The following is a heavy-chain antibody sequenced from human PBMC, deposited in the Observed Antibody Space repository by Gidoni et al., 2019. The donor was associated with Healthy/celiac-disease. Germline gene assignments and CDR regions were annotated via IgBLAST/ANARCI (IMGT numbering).Heavy chain of an antibody. CDR2: ISSSSSYT. CDR3: ARDLTVAGHYFDY. V-gene: IGHV3-11*06. J-gene: IGHJ4*02. Sequence: QVQLVESGGGLVKPGGSLRLSCAASGFTFSDYYMSWIRQAPGKGLEWVSYISSSSSYTNYADSVKGRFTISRDNAKNSLYLQMNSLRAEDTAVYYCARDLTVAGHYFDYWGQGTLVTVSS. CDR1: GFTFSDYY. D-gene: IGHD6-19*01.